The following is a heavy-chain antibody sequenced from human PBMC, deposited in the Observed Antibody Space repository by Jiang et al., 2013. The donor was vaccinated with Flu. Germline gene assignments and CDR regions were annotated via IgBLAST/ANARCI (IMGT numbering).Heavy chain of an antibody. J-gene: IGHJ4*02. CDR2: IKQDGSEK. CDR3: ARGLWGNSYTVGY. V-gene: IGHV3-7*01. Sequence: QLVESGGGLVQPGGSLRLSCAASGFTFSTYWMTWVRQAPGKGLEWVANIKQDGSEKYYVDSVKGRFTISRDDAKNSLYLQMNSLRAEDTAVYYCARGLWGNSYTVGYWGQGTLVTVSS. D-gene: IGHD2/OR15-2a*01. CDR1: GFTFSTYW.